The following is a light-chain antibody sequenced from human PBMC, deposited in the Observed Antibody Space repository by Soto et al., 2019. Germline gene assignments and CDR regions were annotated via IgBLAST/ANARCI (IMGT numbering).Light chain of an antibody. CDR2: GAS. CDR1: QSVSSN. V-gene: IGKV3-15*01. CDR3: QQRTNRPPIT. Sequence: EIVMTPSPATLSVSPVERATLSCRASQSVSSNLAWYQQKPGQAPRLLIYGASTRATGIPARFSGSGSGTEFTLTISSLQSEDFAVYYCQQRTNRPPITFGQGTRLEIK. J-gene: IGKJ5*01.